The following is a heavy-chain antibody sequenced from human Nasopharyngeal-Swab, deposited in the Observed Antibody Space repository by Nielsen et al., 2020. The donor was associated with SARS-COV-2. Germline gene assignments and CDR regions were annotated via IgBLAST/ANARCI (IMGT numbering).Heavy chain of an antibody. CDR2: VDHTGRT. Sequence: GSLRLSCAVHIGSFSAYYWSWVRQPPGKVLEWIGEVDHTGRTNNNPSLQSRVTMSVDTSKNQFSLTLSSVTAADTAVYYCARGGYQLLLRSYYYGMDVWSQGTTVTVSS. V-gene: IGHV4-34*01. J-gene: IGHJ6*02. CDR1: IGSFSAYY. D-gene: IGHD2-2*01. CDR3: ARGGYQLLLRSYYYGMDV.